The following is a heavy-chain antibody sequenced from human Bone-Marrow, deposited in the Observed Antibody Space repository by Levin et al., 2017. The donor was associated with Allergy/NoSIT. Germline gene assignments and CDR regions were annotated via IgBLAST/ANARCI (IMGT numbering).Heavy chain of an antibody. CDR1: GFTFSSYS. Sequence: GESLKISCAASGFTFSSYSMNWVRQAPGKELEWVSYISSGSSTIYYADSVKGRFTISRDNAKNSLYLQMNSLRAEDTAVYYCARTATRRYGMDVWGQGTTVTVSS. V-gene: IGHV3-48*01. CDR3: ARTATRRYGMDV. J-gene: IGHJ6*02. CDR2: ISSGSSTI.